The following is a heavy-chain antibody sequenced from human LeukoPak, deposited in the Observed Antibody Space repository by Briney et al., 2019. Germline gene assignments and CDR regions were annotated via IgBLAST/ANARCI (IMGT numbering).Heavy chain of an antibody. V-gene: IGHV3-73*01. CDR1: GFTFSGSA. D-gene: IGHD3-16*02. Sequence: GGSLRLSCAASGFTFSGSALHWVRQASGKGLEWVGRIRSKANTYATAYAASAKGRFTISRDDSKNTAYLQMNSLKTEDTAVYYCSQYYDYVWGSYRPNYFDYWGQGTLVTVSS. CDR3: SQYYDYVWGSYRPNYFDY. J-gene: IGHJ4*02. CDR2: IRSKANTYAT.